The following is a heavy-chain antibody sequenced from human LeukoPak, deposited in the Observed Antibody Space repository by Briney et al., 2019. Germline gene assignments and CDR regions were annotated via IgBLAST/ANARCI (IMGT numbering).Heavy chain of an antibody. CDR3: ARPVGATNSPDDAFDI. Sequence: ASVKVSCKASGYTFTGYYMHWVRQAPGQGLEWMGWINPNSGGTNYAQKFQGRVTMTRDTSISTAYMELSSLRSEDTAVYYCARPVGATNSPDDAFDIWGQGTMVTVSS. D-gene: IGHD1-26*01. CDR1: GYTFTGYY. V-gene: IGHV1-2*02. J-gene: IGHJ3*02. CDR2: INPNSGGT.